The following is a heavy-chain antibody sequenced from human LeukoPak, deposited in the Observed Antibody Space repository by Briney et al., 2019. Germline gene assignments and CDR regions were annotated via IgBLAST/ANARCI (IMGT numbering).Heavy chain of an antibody. V-gene: IGHV1-18*01. Sequence: ASVKVSCKASGYTFTSYGISWVRQAPGQGFEWMGWISAYNGNTNYAQKLQGRVTMTTDTSTSTAYMELRSLRSDDTAVYYCAREVPWGYGDPLIDYWGQGTLVTVSS. CDR1: GYTFTSYG. J-gene: IGHJ4*02. CDR3: AREVPWGYGDPLIDY. CDR2: ISAYNGNT. D-gene: IGHD4-17*01.